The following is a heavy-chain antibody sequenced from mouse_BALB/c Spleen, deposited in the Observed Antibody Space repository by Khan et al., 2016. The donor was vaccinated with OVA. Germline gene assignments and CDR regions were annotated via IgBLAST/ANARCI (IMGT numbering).Heavy chain of an antibody. CDR3: AMGRTY. Sequence: EVELVESGPGLVKPSQSLSLTCTVTGYSITSDYAWNWIRQFPGNKLEWMGYISYSGSTSYNPSLKSRFSISRDTSKNQFFLQLNSVTTEDTATYYCAMGRTYWGQGTLVTVS. D-gene: IGHD4-1*01. CDR2: ISYSGST. V-gene: IGHV3-2*02. CDR1: GYSITSDYA. J-gene: IGHJ3*01.